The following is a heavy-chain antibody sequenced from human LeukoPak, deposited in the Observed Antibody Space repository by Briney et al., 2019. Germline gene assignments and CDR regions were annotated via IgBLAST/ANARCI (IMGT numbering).Heavy chain of an antibody. CDR1: GYTFTSNY. CDR2: ISPSGGST. D-gene: IGHD3-22*01. J-gene: IGHJ5*02. Sequence: ASVKVSCKAFGYTFTSNYMHWVRQAPGQGPEWMGVISPSGGSTTYAQKFQGRVTLTRDMSTSTDYLELSSLRSEDTAVYYCAKDPSYYYDSSGYYAWGQGTLVTVSS. V-gene: IGHV1-46*01. CDR3: AKDPSYYYDSSGYYA.